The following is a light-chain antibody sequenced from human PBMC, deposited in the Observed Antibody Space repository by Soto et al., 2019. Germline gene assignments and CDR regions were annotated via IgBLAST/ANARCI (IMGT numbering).Light chain of an antibody. CDR2: YDD. V-gene: IGLV1-36*01. CDR1: SSNIGNYA. J-gene: IGLJ1*01. Sequence: QSVLTQPPSVSAAPRQRVTISCSGSSSNIGNYAVNWYQQLPGKAPKLLIYYDDLLPSGVSDRFSGSKSGTSASLAISGLQSEDEADYYCAAWDDSLNAYVFGTGTKLTVL. CDR3: AAWDDSLNAYV.